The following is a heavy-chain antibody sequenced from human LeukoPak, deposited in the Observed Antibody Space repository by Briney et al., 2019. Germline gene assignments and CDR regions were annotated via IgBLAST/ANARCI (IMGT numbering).Heavy chain of an antibody. Sequence: SVKVSCKASGGTFSSYAISWVRQAPGQGLEWMGRIIPILGIANYAQKFQGRVTITADKSTSTAYMELSSLRSEDTAVYYCASEPQYYYDSSGYYYTDWGQGTLVTVSS. CDR1: GGTFSSYA. CDR3: ASEPQYYYDSSGYYYTD. V-gene: IGHV1-69*04. CDR2: IIPILGIA. D-gene: IGHD3-22*01. J-gene: IGHJ4*02.